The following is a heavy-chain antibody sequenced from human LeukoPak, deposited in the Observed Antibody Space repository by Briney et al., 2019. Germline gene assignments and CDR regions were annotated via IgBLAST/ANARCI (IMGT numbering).Heavy chain of an antibody. CDR1: GFTFSTYA. V-gene: IGHV3-23*01. D-gene: IGHD1-26*01. CDR2: ITGSGGST. Sequence: PGGSLRLSCAASGFTFSTYAMSWVRQAPGQGLEWVSAITGSGGSTYYADSVKGRFTISRDNSKNTLYLQMNSLRAEDTAVYYCAKALVGATAHAFDIWGHGTMVTVSS. CDR3: AKALVGATAHAFDI. J-gene: IGHJ3*02.